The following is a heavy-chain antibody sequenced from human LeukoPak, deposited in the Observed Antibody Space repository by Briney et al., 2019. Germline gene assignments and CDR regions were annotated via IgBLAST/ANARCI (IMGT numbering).Heavy chain of an antibody. CDR2: IRYDGSNK. V-gene: IGHV3-30*02. J-gene: IGHJ5*01. Sequence: PGGSLRLSCAASGFTFSSYGMHWVRQAPGKGLEWVAFIRYDGSNKYYADSVKGRFTISRDNSKNTLYLQMNSLRAEDTAVYYCAKTPRPREYFDWFDYWGQGTLVTVSS. D-gene: IGHD2/OR15-2a*01. CDR1: GFTFSSYG. CDR3: AKTPRPREYFDWFDY.